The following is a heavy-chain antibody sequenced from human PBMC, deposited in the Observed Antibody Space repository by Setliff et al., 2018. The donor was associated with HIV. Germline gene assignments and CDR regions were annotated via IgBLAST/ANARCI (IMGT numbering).Heavy chain of an antibody. CDR3: AKDILAAGLFLDY. D-gene: IGHD6-13*01. CDR1: GGSINSTSYY. V-gene: IGHV4-39*02. Sequence: PSETLSLTCTVSGGSINSTSYYWGWIRQPPGNGLEWIGSIYHTGSTYYKPSLKSRVTISVDTSKNQFSLRLSSVAAGDTAVYYCAKDILAAGLFLDYWGQGILVTVSS. CDR2: IYHTGST. J-gene: IGHJ4*02.